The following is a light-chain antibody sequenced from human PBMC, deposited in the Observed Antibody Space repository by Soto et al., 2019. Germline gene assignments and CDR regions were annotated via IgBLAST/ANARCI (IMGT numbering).Light chain of an antibody. CDR3: SSYRSSGTHVV. J-gene: IGLJ2*01. CDR2: EVS. V-gene: IGLV2-14*01. CDR1: SSDVGGYNY. Sequence: QSALTQPASVSGSPGQSITISCTGTSSDVGGYNYVSWYQQHPEKAPKLMIYEVSNRPSGVSHRFSGSKSGNTASLTISGLQADDEADYYCSSYRSSGTHVVFGGGTKVTVL.